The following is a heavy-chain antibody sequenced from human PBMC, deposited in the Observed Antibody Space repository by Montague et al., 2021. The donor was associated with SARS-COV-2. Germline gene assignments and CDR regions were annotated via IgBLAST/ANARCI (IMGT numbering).Heavy chain of an antibody. Sequence: SLRLSCAASGFTFSSYSMNWVRQAPGKGLEWVSSISSSSSYIYYADSVKGRFTISRDNAKNSLYLQMNSLRAEDTAVYYCARGAGYSGHEEFGYWGQGTLVTVSS. D-gene: IGHD5-12*01. J-gene: IGHJ4*02. CDR1: GFTFSSYS. V-gene: IGHV3-21*01. CDR3: ARGAGYSGHEEFGY. CDR2: ISSSSSYI.